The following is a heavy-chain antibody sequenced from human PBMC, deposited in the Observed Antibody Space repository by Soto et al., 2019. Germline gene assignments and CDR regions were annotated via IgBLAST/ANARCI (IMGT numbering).Heavy chain of an antibody. CDR1: GFTFSSYE. CDR3: AREIATYYFDY. J-gene: IGHJ4*02. D-gene: IGHD3-22*01. Sequence: PGGSLRLSCAASGFTFSSYEMNWVRQAPGKGLEWVSYISSSGSTIYYADSVKGRFTISRDNAKNSLYLQMNSLRAEDTAVYYCAREIATYYFDYWGQGTLVTVSS. V-gene: IGHV3-48*03. CDR2: ISSSGSTI.